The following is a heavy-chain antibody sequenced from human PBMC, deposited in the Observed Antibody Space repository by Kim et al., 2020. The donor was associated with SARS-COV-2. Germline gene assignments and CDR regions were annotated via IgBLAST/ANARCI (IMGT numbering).Heavy chain of an antibody. CDR1: GFTFSSYG. CDR3: ASLNSGFDY. J-gene: IGHJ4*02. CDR2: ICYDGSNK. D-gene: IGHD6-13*01. V-gene: IGHV3-33*01. Sequence: GGSLRLSCAASGFTFSSYGMHWVRQAPGKGLELVAVICYDGSNKYYADSVKGRFTISRDNSKNTLYLQMNSLRAEDTAVYYCASLNSGFDYWGQGTLVTVSS.